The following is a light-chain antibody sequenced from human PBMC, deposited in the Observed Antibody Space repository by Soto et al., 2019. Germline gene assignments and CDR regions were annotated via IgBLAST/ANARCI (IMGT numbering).Light chain of an antibody. J-gene: IGKJ4*01. V-gene: IGKV3-11*01. CDR3: QQRINWPST. Sequence: EIVLTQSPATLSLSPGDRATLSCRASQSVSSYLACYQQKPGQAPRLLIYDASNRATGIPARFSGSGSGTDFTLTITSLEPEDFAVYYCQQRINWPSTFGGGTKVEIK. CDR1: QSVSSY. CDR2: DAS.